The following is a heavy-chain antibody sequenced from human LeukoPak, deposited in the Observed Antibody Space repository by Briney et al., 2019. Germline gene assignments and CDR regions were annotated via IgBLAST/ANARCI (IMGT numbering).Heavy chain of an antibody. D-gene: IGHD6-19*01. CDR1: GFTFCRYS. V-gene: IGHV3-48*02. J-gene: IGHJ4*02. Sequence: GGALRVSCAASGFTFCRYSINWVGQARGKGLEWVSFITGNSSSIFYADAVKGRFTITRDKAKNLVYLQMNSLRDDDTAVYYCARARSGWDMDYWGQGTLVTVSS. CDR3: ARARSGWDMDY. CDR2: ITGNSSSI.